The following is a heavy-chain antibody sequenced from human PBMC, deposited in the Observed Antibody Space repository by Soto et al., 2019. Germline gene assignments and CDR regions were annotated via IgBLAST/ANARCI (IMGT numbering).Heavy chain of an antibody. CDR1: GFTFSSYA. D-gene: IGHD2-2*01. CDR3: ARSGVVPADIFGAFDI. CDR2: ISYDGSNK. V-gene: IGHV3-30-3*01. J-gene: IGHJ3*02. Sequence: QVQLVESGGGVVQPGRSLRLSCAASGFTFSSYAMHWVRQAPGKGLEWVAVISYDGSNKYYADSVKGRFTISRGNSKNTLYLQMNSLRAEDTAVYYCARSGVVPADIFGAFDIWGQGTMVTVSS.